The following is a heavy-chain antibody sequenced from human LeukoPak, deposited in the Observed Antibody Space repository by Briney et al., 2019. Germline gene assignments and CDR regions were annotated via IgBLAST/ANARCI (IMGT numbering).Heavy chain of an antibody. J-gene: IGHJ3*02. D-gene: IGHD3-22*01. CDR1: GYTFTSYG. V-gene: IGHV1-18*01. CDR3: ARGLRGYYDTGGYTWDAFDI. Sequence: ASVKVSCKASGYTFTSYGITWVRQAPGQGLEWMGWISPYNANTNYAQKFQGRVTMTTDTSTRTAYMELRSLRSDDTAVYYCARGLRGYYDTGGYTWDAFDIWGQGTMVTVSS. CDR2: ISPYNANT.